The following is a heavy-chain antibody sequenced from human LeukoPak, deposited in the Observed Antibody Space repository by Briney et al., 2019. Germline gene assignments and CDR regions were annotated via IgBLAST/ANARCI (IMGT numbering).Heavy chain of an antibody. CDR3: ARRKTTRDTAMGKYYYYGMDV. J-gene: IGHJ6*02. V-gene: IGHV3-21*01. CDR2: ISSSSSYI. CDR1: GFTFSSYS. Sequence: GSLRLSCAASGFTFSSYSMNWVGQAPGKGLEWVSSISSSSSYIYYADSVKGRFTISRDNAKNSLYLQMNSLRAEDTAVYYCARRKTTRDTAMGKYYYYGMDVWGQGTTVTVSS. D-gene: IGHD5-18*01.